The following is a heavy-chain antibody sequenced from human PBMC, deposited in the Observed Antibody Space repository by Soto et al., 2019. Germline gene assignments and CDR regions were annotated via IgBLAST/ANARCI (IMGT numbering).Heavy chain of an antibody. J-gene: IGHJ6*02. CDR1: GSTFTGYC. CDR2: INPNSGGT. D-gene: IGHD3-3*01. V-gene: IGHV1-2*04. Sequence: GASLKVSCKASGSTFTGYCMHWVRQAPGQGLEWMGWINPNSGGTNYEQKFQGWVTMPRDTSISTAYMELIRLRSDDTAVYYSAREKIFGVVIESSGYYGMDVSGHVTTGTV. CDR3: AREKIFGVVIESSGYYGMDV.